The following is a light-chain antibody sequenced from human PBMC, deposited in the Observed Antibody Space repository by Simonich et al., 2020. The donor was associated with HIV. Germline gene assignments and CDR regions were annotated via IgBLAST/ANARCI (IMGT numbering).Light chain of an antibody. J-gene: IGKJ3*01. CDR3: QQTYSTPRFT. CDR1: QSISRY. V-gene: IGKV1-39*01. CDR2: AAS. Sequence: DIQMTQSPSSLSASVGDRVTITCRASQSISRYLNWYQQKPGKAPKFLIYAASSLQRWVPSRFSGSGSGTDFTLTISSLQPEDFATDYCQQTYSTPRFTFGPGTKVDIK.